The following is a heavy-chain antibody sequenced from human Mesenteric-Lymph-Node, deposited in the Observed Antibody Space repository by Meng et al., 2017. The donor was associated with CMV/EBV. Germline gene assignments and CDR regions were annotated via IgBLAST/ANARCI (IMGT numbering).Heavy chain of an antibody. D-gene: IGHD3-22*01. CDR1: GFTFSTYA. Sequence: GESLKISCAASGFTFSTYAMGWVRQAPGRGLEWVSAIYSGGSTTHYADSLEGRFTISRDNSKDTLYLQMNGLRGEDTAVYYCARTTTMIVVVISNWFDPWGQGTLVTVSS. CDR3: ARTTTMIVVVISNWFDP. J-gene: IGHJ5*02. CDR2: IYSGGSTT. V-gene: IGHV3-23*03.